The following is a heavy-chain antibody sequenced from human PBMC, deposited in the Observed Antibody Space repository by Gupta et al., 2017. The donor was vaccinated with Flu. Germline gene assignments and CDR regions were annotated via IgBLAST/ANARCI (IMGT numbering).Heavy chain of an antibody. J-gene: IGHJ6*02. CDR2: IYWNNDRI. Sequence: FLRLTCAASGVTVQDYAMHWVRQSPGKGLEWVSGIYWNNDRIDYADSVKGRFTISRDKAKNSLFLQMNSLRAEDTALYYCTKDLSPGGADVWGQGTRGTVSS. CDR3: TKDLSPGGADV. CDR1: GVTVQDYA. V-gene: IGHV3-9*01. D-gene: IGHD1-14*01.